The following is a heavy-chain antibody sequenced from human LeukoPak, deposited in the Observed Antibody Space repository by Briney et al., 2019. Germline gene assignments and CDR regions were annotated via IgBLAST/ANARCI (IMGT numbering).Heavy chain of an antibody. D-gene: IGHD2/OR15-2a*01. J-gene: IGHJ4*02. CDR2: IWYDGSNK. V-gene: IGHV3-33*08. CDR1: GFTFSSYE. Sequence: PGGSLRLSCAASGFTFSSYEMNWVRQAPGKGLEWVAVIWYDGSNKYYADSVKGRFTISRDNSKNTLYLQMNSLRAEDTAVYYCARDHLVFLDYFDYWGQGTLVTVSS. CDR3: ARDHLVFLDYFDY.